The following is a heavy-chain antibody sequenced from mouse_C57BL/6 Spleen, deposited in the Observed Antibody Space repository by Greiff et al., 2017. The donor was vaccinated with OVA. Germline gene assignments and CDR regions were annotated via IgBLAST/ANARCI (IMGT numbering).Heavy chain of an antibody. CDR3: AREGVYYYGSSYVAWFAY. D-gene: IGHD1-1*01. Sequence: EVQLVESGPGLVKPSQSLSLTCSVTGYSITSGYYWNWIRQFPGNKLEWMGYISYDGSNNYNPSLKNRISITRDTSKNQFFLKLNSVTTEDTATYYCAREGVYYYGSSYVAWFAYWGQGTLVTVSA. J-gene: IGHJ3*01. CDR2: ISYDGSN. CDR1: GYSITSGYY. V-gene: IGHV3-6*01.